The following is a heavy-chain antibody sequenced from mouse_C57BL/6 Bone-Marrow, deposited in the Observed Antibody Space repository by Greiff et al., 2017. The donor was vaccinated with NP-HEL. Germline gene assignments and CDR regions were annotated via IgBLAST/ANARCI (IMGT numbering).Heavy chain of an antibody. J-gene: IGHJ4*01. CDR1: GYTFTDYY. Sequence: VHVKQSGPVLVKPGASVKMSCKASGYTFTDYYMNWVKQSHGKSLEWIGVINPYNGGTSYNQKFKGKATLTVDKSSSTAYMELNSLTSEDSAVYYCAYSNPYAMDYWGQGTSVTVSS. CDR2: INPYNGGT. CDR3: AYSNPYAMDY. D-gene: IGHD2-5*01. V-gene: IGHV1-19*01.